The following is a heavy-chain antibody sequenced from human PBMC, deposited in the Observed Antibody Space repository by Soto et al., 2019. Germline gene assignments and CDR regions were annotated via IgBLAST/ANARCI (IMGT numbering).Heavy chain of an antibody. Sequence: VQLVESGGRLVQPGTSLRLSCIASGFRFDDYAMHWVRQAPGKGLEWVSGITWNSETIDYAESVRGRFTISRDNAENSVFLQMDSLSPEDTALYFCTRDDQGIATSGTPILGSWGQGTPVTVSS. CDR2: ITWNSETI. D-gene: IGHD6-13*01. V-gene: IGHV3-9*01. J-gene: IGHJ4*02. CDR1: GFRFDDYA. CDR3: TRDDQGIATSGTPILGS.